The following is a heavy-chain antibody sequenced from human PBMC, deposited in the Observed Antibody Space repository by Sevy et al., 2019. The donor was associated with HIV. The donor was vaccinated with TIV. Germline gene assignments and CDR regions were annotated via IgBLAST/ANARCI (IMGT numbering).Heavy chain of an antibody. CDR2: TSYSGTT. CDR3: ARLRWDVVDAPGATPGCYFDS. J-gene: IGHJ4*02. D-gene: IGHD2-2*02. Sequence: ETLSLTCSVSGDSINNYYWSWIRQPPGKGLEWIGYTSYSGTTNYSPSLKRRVDISVDTSIHQFSLKINSVTAVDTAVYYGARLRWDVVDAPGATPGCYFDSWGQGILVTVSS. V-gene: IGHV4-59*12. CDR1: GDSINNYY.